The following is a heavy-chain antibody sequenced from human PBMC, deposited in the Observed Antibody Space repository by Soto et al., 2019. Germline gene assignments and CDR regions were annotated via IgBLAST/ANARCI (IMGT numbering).Heavy chain of an antibody. D-gene: IGHD6-19*01. V-gene: IGHV4-39*01. CDR2: LSYLGTT. CDR1: NDSIRSGTYY. J-gene: IGHJ4*02. Sequence: SETLSLTCTVSNDSIRSGTYYWAWIRQPPGRGLEWIGSLSYLGTTDYNPSLKSRVTISKDASKNQFSLKLTSMTAADTAVYYCATGQSDSGWYEEHFWGQGXLVTVYS. CDR3: ATGQSDSGWYEEHF.